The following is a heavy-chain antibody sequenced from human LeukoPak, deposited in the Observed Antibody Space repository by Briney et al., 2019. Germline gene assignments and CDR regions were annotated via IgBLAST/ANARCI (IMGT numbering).Heavy chain of an antibody. D-gene: IGHD6-13*01. CDR2: ISRSGDNT. V-gene: IGHV3-23*01. Sequence: GGSLRLSCVASRFILSSYGLTWVRQAPGKGLEWVSSISRSGDNTDYADSVKGRFTISRDNSKNTLYLQMNSLRAEDTAVYYCAKDKRTGIAAAGLDAFDIWGQGTMVTVSS. CDR3: AKDKRTGIAAAGLDAFDI. J-gene: IGHJ3*02. CDR1: RFILSSYG.